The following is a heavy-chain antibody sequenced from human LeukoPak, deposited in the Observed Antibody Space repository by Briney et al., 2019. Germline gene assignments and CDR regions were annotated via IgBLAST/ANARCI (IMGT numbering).Heavy chain of an antibody. CDR2: IHYSGST. CDR3: ARVFPHGYSDY. V-gene: IGHV4-59*01. J-gene: IGHJ4*02. D-gene: IGHD5-24*01. CDR1: GGSINNYY. Sequence: SETLSLTRTVSGGSINNYYWTWIRQPPGKGLEWIGYIHYSGSTKYSPSLKSRLTISVDTSKNQFSLGLTSVTAADTAIYYCARVFPHGYSDYWGQGTLVTVSS.